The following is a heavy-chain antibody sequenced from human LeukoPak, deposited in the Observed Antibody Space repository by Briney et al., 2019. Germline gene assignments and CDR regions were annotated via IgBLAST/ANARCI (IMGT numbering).Heavy chain of an antibody. D-gene: IGHD3-22*01. CDR1: GGTFSSYA. J-gene: IGHJ4*02. Sequence: SVKVSCKASGGTFSSYAISWVRQAPGQGLEWMGRIIPILGIANYAQKFQGRVTITADKSTSTAYMELSSLRSEGTAVYYCASRMYYYDSSGYYRTFDYWGQGTLVTVSS. V-gene: IGHV1-69*04. CDR3: ASRMYYYDSSGYYRTFDY. CDR2: IIPILGIA.